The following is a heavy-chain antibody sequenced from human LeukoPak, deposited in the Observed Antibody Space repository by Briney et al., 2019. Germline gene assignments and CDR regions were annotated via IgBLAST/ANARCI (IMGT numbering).Heavy chain of an antibody. J-gene: IGHJ4*02. CDR2: ISSSGSTI. Sequence: GGSLRLSCAASGFTFSDYYMSWIRQAPGKGLEWVSYISSSGSTIYYADSVKGRFTISRDNSKNTLYLQMNSLRAEDTAVYYCASAGLAVAGTLDYWGQGTLVTVSS. D-gene: IGHD6-19*01. V-gene: IGHV3-11*04. CDR1: GFTFSDYY. CDR3: ASAGLAVAGTLDY.